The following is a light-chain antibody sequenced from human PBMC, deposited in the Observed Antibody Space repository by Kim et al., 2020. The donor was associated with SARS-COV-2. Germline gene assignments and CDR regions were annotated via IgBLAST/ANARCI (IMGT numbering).Light chain of an antibody. CDR3: SSYTTSSTLVL. V-gene: IGLV2-14*03. J-gene: IGLJ2*01. CDR2: DVS. CDR1: SSDVGGYNY. Sequence: SITISCTGTSSDVGGYNYVSWYQQKPGRAPKLMIYDVSKRPSGVSNRFSGSKSGNTASLTITGLQAEDEADYYCSSYTTSSTLVLFGGGTQLTVL.